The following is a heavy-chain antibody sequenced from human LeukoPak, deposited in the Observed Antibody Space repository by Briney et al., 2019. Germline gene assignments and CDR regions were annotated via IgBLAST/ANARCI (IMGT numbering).Heavy chain of an antibody. D-gene: IGHD2-2*01. CDR3: ARGRRRGYCSSTSCYPYYFDY. Sequence: AASVKVSCKASGYTFTSYGISWVRQAPGQGLEWMGWISAYNGNTNYAQKLQGRVTMTTGTSTSTAYMELRSLRSDDTAVYYCARGRRRGYCSSTSCYPYYFDYWGQGTLVTVSS. V-gene: IGHV1-18*01. CDR2: ISAYNGNT. CDR1: GYTFTSYG. J-gene: IGHJ4*02.